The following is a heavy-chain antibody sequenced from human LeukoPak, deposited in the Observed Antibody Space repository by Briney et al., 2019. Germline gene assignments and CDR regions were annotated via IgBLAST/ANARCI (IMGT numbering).Heavy chain of an antibody. CDR3: ARDTVIAAAGTKENGMDV. V-gene: IGHV3-23*01. Sequence: GGSLRLSCAASGFTFSSYAMSWVRQAPGKGREWVSAISGSGGSTYYADPVKGRFTISRDNSKNTLYLQMNSLRAEDTAVYYCARDTVIAAAGTKENGMDVSGQGTTVTVSS. J-gene: IGHJ6*02. D-gene: IGHD6-13*01. CDR2: ISGSGGST. CDR1: GFTFSSYA.